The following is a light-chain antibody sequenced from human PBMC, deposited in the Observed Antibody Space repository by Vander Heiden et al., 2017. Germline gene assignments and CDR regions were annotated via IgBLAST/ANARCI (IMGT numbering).Light chain of an antibody. V-gene: IGKV1-39*01. CDR2: AAS. CDR3: QQSYRTPHT. Sequence: DIQMTQSPSSLSASVGDRVTITCRASQSISSYLNWYQQKPGKAPKLLISAASSLQSGVPSRFSGSGSGTDFTLTISSLQPEDFATYYCQQSYRTPHTFGQGTKLDIK. J-gene: IGKJ2*01. CDR1: QSISSY.